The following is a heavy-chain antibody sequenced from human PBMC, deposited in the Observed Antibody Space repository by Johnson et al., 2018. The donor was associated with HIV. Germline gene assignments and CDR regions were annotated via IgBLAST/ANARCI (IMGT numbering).Heavy chain of an antibody. CDR2: IGTAGDT. Sequence: VQLVESGGGLVQPGGSLRLSCEASGFTFSNYWMTWVRQATGKGLEWVSAIGTAGDTYYPGSVKGRFTISRENAKNSLYLQMNSLRAEDTALYYCARDRGVRGAHDGFDIWGQGTMVTVSS. V-gene: IGHV3-13*01. CDR3: ARDRGVRGAHDGFDI. D-gene: IGHD3-10*01. J-gene: IGHJ3*02. CDR1: GFTFSNYW.